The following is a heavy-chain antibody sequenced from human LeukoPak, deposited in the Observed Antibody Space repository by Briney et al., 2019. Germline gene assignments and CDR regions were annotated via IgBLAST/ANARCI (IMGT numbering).Heavy chain of an antibody. Sequence: PGGSLRLSCVASGFAFNEYTMHCVRRAPGEGVECVSLIPWDGATTYYADSMKRRFNISRHNSKNSLHLQMNSLRTEDTPLYYCGKDLAGSYLLDYWRERTLLTVPS. CDR3: GKDLAGSYLLDY. CDR2: IPWDGATT. CDR1: GFAFNEYT. J-gene: IGHJ4*02. V-gene: IGHV3-43*01. D-gene: IGHD1-26*01.